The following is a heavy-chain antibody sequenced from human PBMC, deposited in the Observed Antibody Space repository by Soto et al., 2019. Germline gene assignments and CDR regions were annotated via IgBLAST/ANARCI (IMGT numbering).Heavy chain of an antibody. D-gene: IGHD3-22*01. CDR2: ISSSSSYI. CDR3: ARGGYYDSSGYYYVRVEYFQH. J-gene: IGHJ1*01. V-gene: IGHV3-21*01. CDR1: GFTFSSYS. Sequence: VQLVESGEGLVKPGGSLRLSCAASGFTFSSYSMNWVRQAPGKGLEWVSSISSSSSYIYYADSVKGRFTISRDNAKNSVYLKMNSLRAEDTAVYYCARGGYYDSSGYYYVRVEYFQHWGQGTLVTVSS.